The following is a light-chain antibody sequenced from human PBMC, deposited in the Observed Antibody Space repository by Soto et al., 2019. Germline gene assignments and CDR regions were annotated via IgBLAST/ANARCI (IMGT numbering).Light chain of an antibody. CDR3: QQSHSLPWT. Sequence: DIQMTQSPSSLSASVGDRVTITCLAIQSVSSYLNWYQQKPGKAPKLLIYAASSLQSGVPPRFSGSVSGTDSTLTISSLQPEDFATYYCQQSHSLPWTFGQGTKVEIK. CDR1: QSVSSY. V-gene: IGKV1-39*01. CDR2: AAS. J-gene: IGKJ1*01.